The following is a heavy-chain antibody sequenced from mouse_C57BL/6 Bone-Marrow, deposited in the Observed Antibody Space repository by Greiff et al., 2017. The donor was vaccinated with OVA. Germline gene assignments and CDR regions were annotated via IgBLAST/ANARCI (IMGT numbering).Heavy chain of an antibody. J-gene: IGHJ3*01. V-gene: IGHV1-50*01. CDR2: IDPSDSYT. CDR3: ARCQLTGTPAWFAY. Sequence: QVQLQQPGAELVKPGASVKLSCRASGYTFTSYWMQWVKQRPGQGLEWIGEIDPSDSYTNYNQKFKGKATLTVDTSSSTAYMQLSSLTSEDSAVYYCARCQLTGTPAWFAYWGQGTLVTVSA. CDR1: GYTFTSYW. D-gene: IGHD4-1*01.